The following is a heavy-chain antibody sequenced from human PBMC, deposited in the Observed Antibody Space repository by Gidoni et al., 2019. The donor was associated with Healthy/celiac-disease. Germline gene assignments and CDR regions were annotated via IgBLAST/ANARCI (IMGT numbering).Heavy chain of an antibody. Sequence: QLQLVLSGAEVKKPGSSVKVSCNASGGTFSSYAISWVRQAPGQGLEWMGGIIPIFGTANYAQKFQGRGTITADESTSTAYMELSSLRSEDTAVYYCARVRTKGEGYYDYYGMDVWGQGTTVTVSS. V-gene: IGHV1-69*01. CDR1: GGTFSSYA. D-gene: IGHD1-7*01. CDR2: IIPIFGTA. CDR3: ARVRTKGEGYYDYYGMDV. J-gene: IGHJ6*02.